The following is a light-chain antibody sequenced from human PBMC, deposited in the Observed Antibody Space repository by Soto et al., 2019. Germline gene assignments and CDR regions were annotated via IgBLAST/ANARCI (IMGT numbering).Light chain of an antibody. CDR3: YSCGSSVGGDV. CDR1: SSNIGAGYD. Sequence: QSVLTQPPSVSGAPGQRVTISCTGSSSNIGAGYDVHWYQQLPGKAPKLLIYGDNSRPSGVPDRFSGSKSGNSASLAIPGLQGVEEADEYDYSCGSSVGGDVFGTGTKLTVL. V-gene: IGLV1-40*01. CDR2: GDN. J-gene: IGLJ1*01.